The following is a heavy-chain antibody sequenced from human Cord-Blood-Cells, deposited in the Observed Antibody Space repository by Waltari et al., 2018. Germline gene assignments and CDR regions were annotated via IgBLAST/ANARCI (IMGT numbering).Heavy chain of an antibody. D-gene: IGHD1-7*01. Sequence: EVQLVESGGGLAQPGGSLRLSCAASGFTFSSYSMNWVRQAPGKGLEWVSYISSSSTIYYADSVKGRFTISRDNAKNSLYLQMNSLRDEDTAVYYCARGVTTAGTVRDWGQGTLVTVSS. V-gene: IGHV3-48*02. J-gene: IGHJ4*02. CDR3: ARGVTTAGTVRD. CDR2: ISSSSTI. CDR1: GFTFSSYS.